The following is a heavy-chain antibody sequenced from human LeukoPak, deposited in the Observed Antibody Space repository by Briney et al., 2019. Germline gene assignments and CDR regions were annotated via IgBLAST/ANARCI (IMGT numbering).Heavy chain of an antibody. CDR2: FSGGDGSP. V-gene: IGHV3-23*01. CDR1: GFTFSSYA. Sequence: PGGSLRLSCVASGFTFSSYAMTWFRQAPGKGLEWVSSFSGGDGSPYHADSVKGRFTISRDNSKNTLYLQMNSLRAEDTAVYYRAKDGWQGGQLGVDVRGQGTTVTVS. D-gene: IGHD1-1*01. J-gene: IGHJ6*02. CDR3: AKDGWQGGQLGVDV.